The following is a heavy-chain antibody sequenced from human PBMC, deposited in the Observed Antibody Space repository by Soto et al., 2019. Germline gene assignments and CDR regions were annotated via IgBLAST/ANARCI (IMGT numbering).Heavy chain of an antibody. CDR3: ARGPTRGYCSSTSCYRKTWFDP. V-gene: IGHV4-34*01. D-gene: IGHD2-2*01. CDR2: INHSGST. CDR1: GGSFSGYY. Sequence: QVQLQQWGAGLLKPSETLSLTCAVYGGSFSGYYWSWIRQPPGKGLEWIGEINHSGSTNYNPSLKSRVTISVATSKNQFSLKLSSVTAADTAVYYCARGPTRGYCSSTSCYRKTWFDPWGQGTLVTVSS. J-gene: IGHJ5*02.